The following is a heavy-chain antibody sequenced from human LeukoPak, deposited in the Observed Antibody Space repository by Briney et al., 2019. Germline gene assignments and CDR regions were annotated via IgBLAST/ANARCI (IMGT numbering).Heavy chain of an antibody. D-gene: IGHD5-12*01. CDR2: IYYSGST. Sequence: SETLSLTCTVSGGSISSYYWSWIRQPPGKGLEWIGYIYYSGSTNYNPSLKSRVTISVDTSKNQFPLKLSSVTAADTAVYYCARDSRGGYDWFDPWGQGTLVTVSS. V-gene: IGHV4-59*01. CDR3: ARDSRGGYDWFDP. CDR1: GGSISSYY. J-gene: IGHJ5*02.